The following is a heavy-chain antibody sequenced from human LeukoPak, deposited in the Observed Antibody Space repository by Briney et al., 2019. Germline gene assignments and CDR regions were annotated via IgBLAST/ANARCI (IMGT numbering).Heavy chain of an antibody. D-gene: IGHD1-14*01. CDR2: ISYDGSNK. CDR3: ARDPEGYFDY. V-gene: IGHV3-30*03. Sequence: GGSLRLSCAASGFTFSSYSMNWVRQAPGKGLEWVAVISYDGSNKYYADSVKGRFTISRDNSKNTLYLQMNSLRAEDTAVYYCARDPEGYFDYWGQGTLVTVSS. CDR1: GFTFSSYS. J-gene: IGHJ4*02.